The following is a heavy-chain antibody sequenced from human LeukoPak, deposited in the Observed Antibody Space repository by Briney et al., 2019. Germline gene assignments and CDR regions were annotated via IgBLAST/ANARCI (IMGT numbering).Heavy chain of an antibody. CDR2: ISGSGGST. V-gene: IGHV3-23*01. D-gene: IGHD1-26*01. CDR1: GFTFSSYA. Sequence: GVLRLSCAASGFTFSSYAMSWVRQAPGKELEWVSAISGSGGSTYYADSVKGRFTISRDNSKNTLYLQMNSLRAEDTAVYYCAKDRDLVGATVDYWGQGTLVTVSS. J-gene: IGHJ4*02. CDR3: AKDRDLVGATVDY.